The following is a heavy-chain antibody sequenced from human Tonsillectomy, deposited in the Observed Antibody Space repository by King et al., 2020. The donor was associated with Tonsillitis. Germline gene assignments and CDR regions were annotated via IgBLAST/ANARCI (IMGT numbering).Heavy chain of an antibody. J-gene: IGHJ4*02. V-gene: IGHV3-64D*08. D-gene: IGHD5-12*01. CDR3: VKIWGAYDFDY. Sequence: VQLVESGGGLVQPGGSLRISCLASGFIFNNYGMHWVRQAPGKGLEFISAIGGDGSRTYYADSVKGRFIVSRDNSRNTLYLEMTSVRPEDTAVYYCVKIWGAYDFDYWGQGTLFTVSS. CDR2: IGGDGSRT. CDR1: GFIFNNYG.